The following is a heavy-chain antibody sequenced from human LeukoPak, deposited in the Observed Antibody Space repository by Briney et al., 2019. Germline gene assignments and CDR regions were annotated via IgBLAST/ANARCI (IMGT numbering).Heavy chain of an antibody. CDR3: VGSGWYSTDYFDY. V-gene: IGHV3-74*01. Sequence: GGSLRLSCAASGFTFSSYWMHWVRQAPGKGLVWVSRINSDGSSTSYADSVKGRFTISRDNAENTLYLQMNSLRAEDTAVYYCVGSGWYSTDYFDYWGQGTLVTVSS. CDR2: INSDGSST. J-gene: IGHJ4*02. D-gene: IGHD6-19*01. CDR1: GFTFSSYW.